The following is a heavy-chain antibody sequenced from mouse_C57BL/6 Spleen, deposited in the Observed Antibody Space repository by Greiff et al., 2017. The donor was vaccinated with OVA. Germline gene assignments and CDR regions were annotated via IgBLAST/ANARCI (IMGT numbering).Heavy chain of an antibody. D-gene: IGHD3-1*01. CDR2: ISYDGSN. CDR1: GYSITSGYY. V-gene: IGHV3-6*01. J-gene: IGHJ3*01. CDR3: ARAGLGAY. Sequence: EVQLQQSGPGLVKPSQSLSLTCSVTGYSITSGYYWNWIRQFPGNKLEWMGYISYDGSNNYNPSLKNRISITRDTSKNQFFLKLNSVTTEDTATYYCARAGLGAYWGQGTLVTVSA.